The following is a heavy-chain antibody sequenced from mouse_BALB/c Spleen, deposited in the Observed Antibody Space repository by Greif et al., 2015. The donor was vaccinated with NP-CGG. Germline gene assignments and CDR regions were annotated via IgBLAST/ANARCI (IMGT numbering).Heavy chain of an antibody. J-gene: IGHJ2*01. CDR1: GFNIKDTY. V-gene: IGHV14-3*02. CDR2: IDPANGNT. CDR3: ARYGGNYLDY. Sequence: EVKLQESGAELVKPGASVKLSCTASGFNIKDTYMHWVKQRPEQGLEWIGRIDPANGNTKYDPKSQGKATITADTSSNTAYLQLSGLTSEDTAVYYCARYGGNYLDYWGQGTTLTVSS. D-gene: IGHD1-1*01.